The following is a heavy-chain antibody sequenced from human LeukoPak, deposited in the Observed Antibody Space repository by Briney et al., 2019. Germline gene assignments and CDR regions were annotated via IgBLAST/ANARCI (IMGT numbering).Heavy chain of an antibody. CDR2: ISSSGSGT. D-gene: IGHD3-10*01. CDR3: GAKLSGSYSDF. V-gene: IGHV3-23*01. J-gene: IGHJ4*02. Sequence: GGSLRLSCAASGFSFSSYAMTWVRQAPGKGLEWVSPISSSGSGTYYADSVKGRFTISRDNSKNTLYLQVNSLRAEDTAVYYCGAKLSGSYSDFWGQGALISVSS. CDR1: GFSFSSYA.